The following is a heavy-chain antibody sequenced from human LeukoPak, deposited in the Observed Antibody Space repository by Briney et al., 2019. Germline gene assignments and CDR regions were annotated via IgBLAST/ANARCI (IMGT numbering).Heavy chain of an antibody. CDR3: ARGYVDTIFGVAIQAYFDY. CDR1: GYTFTSYD. CDR2: MNPNSGNT. Sequence: ASVKVSCKASGYTFTSYDINWVRQATGQGLEWMGWMNPNSGNTGYAQKFQGRVTITRNTSISTAYMELSSLRSEDTAVYYCARGYVDTIFGVAIQAYFDYWGQGTLSPSPQ. J-gene: IGHJ4*02. V-gene: IGHV1-8*03. D-gene: IGHD3-3*01.